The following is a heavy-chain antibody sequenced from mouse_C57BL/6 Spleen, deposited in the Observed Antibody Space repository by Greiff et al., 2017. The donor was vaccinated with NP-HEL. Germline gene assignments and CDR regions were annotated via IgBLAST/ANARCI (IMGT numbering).Heavy chain of an antibody. CDR3: ARRYYGSSYDGYAMDY. Sequence: EVKLVESGGGLVQPGGSLSLSCAASGFTFTDYYMSWVRQPPGKALEWLGFIINKANGYTTEYSASVKGRFTISRDNSQSILYLQMNALRAEDSATYYCARRYYGSSYDGYAMDYWGQGTSVTVSS. D-gene: IGHD1-1*01. CDR1: GFTFTDYY. CDR2: IINKANGYTT. V-gene: IGHV7-3*01. J-gene: IGHJ4*01.